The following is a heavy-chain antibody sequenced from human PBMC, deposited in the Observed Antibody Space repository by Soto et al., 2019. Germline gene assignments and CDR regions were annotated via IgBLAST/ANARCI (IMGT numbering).Heavy chain of an antibody. D-gene: IGHD3-3*01. V-gene: IGHV1-69*13. CDR1: GGTFSSYA. CDR3: AGQDYDFWSGRTNYYYYGMDV. J-gene: IGHJ6*02. CDR2: IIPIFGTA. Sequence: SVKVSCKASGGTFSSYAISWVRQAPGQGLEWMGGIIPIFGTANYAQKFQGRVTITADESTSTAYMELSSLRSEDTAVYYCAGQDYDFWSGRTNYYYYGMDVWGQGTTVTVS.